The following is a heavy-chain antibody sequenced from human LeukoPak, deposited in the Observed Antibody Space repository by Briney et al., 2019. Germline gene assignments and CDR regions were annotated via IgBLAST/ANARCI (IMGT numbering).Heavy chain of an antibody. CDR3: ASLHCSSTSCYPNYYDY. CDR2: ISSGGTTI. V-gene: IGHV3-48*04. Sequence: PGGSLRLSCAVSGTTLSSYSMNWVRQAPGKGLEWVSYISSGGTTIYYADSVQGRFTISRDNAKNSLYLQMSSLRAEDTAVYYCASLHCSSTSCYPNYYDYWGQGTLVTVSS. D-gene: IGHD2-2*01. CDR1: GTTLSSYS. J-gene: IGHJ4*02.